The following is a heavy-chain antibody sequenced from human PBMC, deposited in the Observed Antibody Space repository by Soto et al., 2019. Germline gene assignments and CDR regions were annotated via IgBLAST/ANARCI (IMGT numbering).Heavy chain of an antibody. V-gene: IGHV1-69*13. CDR3: ARDWYYYDSSGYKHDAFDI. CDR2: IIPIFGTA. CDR1: GGTFSSYA. Sequence: SVKVSCKASGGTFSSYAISWVRQAPGQGLEWMGGIIPIFGTANYAQKFQGRVTITADESTSTAYVELSSLRSEDTAVYYCARDWYYYDSSGYKHDAFDIWGQGTMVTVSS. D-gene: IGHD3-22*01. J-gene: IGHJ3*02.